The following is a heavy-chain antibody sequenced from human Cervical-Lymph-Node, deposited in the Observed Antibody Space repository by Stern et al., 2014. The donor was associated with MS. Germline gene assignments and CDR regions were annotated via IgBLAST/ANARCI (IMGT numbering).Heavy chain of an antibody. CDR1: GGTFSSYA. Sequence: VQLVESGAEVKKPGSSVKVSCKASGGTFSSYAISWVRQAPGQGLEWMGGIIPIFGTANYAQKFQGRVTITADKSTSTAYMELSSLRSEDTAVYYCARERDSNYDYYYGMDVWGQGTTVTVSS. CDR2: IIPIFGTA. CDR3: ARERDSNYDYYYGMDV. D-gene: IGHD4-11*01. V-gene: IGHV1-69*06. J-gene: IGHJ6*02.